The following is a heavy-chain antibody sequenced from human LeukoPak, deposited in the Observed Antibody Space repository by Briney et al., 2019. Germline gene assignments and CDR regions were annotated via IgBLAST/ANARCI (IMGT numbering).Heavy chain of an antibody. D-gene: IGHD3-3*01. Sequence: GGSLRLSCAASGFTFSSYWMSWVRQAPGKGLEWVANLKQDGSEKYYVDSVKGRFTISRDNAKNSLYLQMNSLRAEDTAVYYCARVRYDFWSGYYPGYYFDYWGQGTLVTVSS. CDR2: LKQDGSEK. V-gene: IGHV3-7*01. J-gene: IGHJ4*02. CDR1: GFTFSSYW. CDR3: ARVRYDFWSGYYPGYYFDY.